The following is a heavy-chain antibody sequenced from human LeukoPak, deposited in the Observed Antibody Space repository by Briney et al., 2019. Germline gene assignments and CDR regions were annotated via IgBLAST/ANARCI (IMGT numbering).Heavy chain of an antibody. CDR3: ARDGPALYDFWSGYDTYYFDY. J-gene: IGHJ4*02. CDR1: GYTFSTYA. V-gene: IGHV1-3*01. CDR2: INAGNGNT. D-gene: IGHD3-3*01. Sequence: ASVKVSCKASGYTFSTYAIHWVRQAPGQRLEWMGWINAGNGNTRYSQKFQGRVTITRDTSASTAYMELSSLRSEDTAVYYCARDGPALYDFWSGYDTYYFDYWGQGTLVTVSS.